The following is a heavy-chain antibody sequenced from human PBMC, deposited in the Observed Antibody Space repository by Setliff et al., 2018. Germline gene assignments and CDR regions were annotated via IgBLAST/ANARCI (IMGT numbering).Heavy chain of an antibody. J-gene: IGHJ4*02. V-gene: IGHV1-69*13. Sequence: ASVKVSCKASGGAFTSYAISWVRQAPGQGLEWMGRIIPLFGTANYAQKFQGRVTITADESTSTAYMELRNLRSDDTAFYYCARDADYYDTGEYPIVDYWGQGTLVTVSS. CDR3: ARDADYYDTGEYPIVDY. CDR1: GGAFTSYA. D-gene: IGHD3-22*01. CDR2: IIPLFGTA.